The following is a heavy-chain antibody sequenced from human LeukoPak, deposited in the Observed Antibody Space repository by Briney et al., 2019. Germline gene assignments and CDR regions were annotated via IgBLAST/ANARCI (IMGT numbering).Heavy chain of an antibody. CDR1: GYTFTSYY. D-gene: IGHD3-16*01. CDR3: ARDLRDY. J-gene: IGHJ4*02. V-gene: IGHV1-46*01. CDR2: INPSGGST. Sequence: GASVKVSCKASGYTFTSYYMHWVRQAPGQGLEWMGIINPSGGSTSYAQKFQGRVTMTRDTSISTAYMELSRLRSDDTAVYYCARDLRDYWGQGTLVTVSS.